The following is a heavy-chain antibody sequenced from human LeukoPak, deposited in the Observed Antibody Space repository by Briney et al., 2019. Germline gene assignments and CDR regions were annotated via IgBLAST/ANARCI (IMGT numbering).Heavy chain of an antibody. CDR2: ISGSGGST. Sequence: GVSLRLLCTASGLTLSSYAMIWPRQATGKGLEWVPHISGSGGSTYYADSVKGLFTLHRDNSKNTLYLQMNSLRAEDAAVYYCAKDHKVVVNDWAFDYWVEGSLVTVCS. CDR3: AKDHKVVVNDWAFDY. D-gene: IGHD3-22*01. CDR1: GLTLSSYA. J-gene: IGHJ4*02. V-gene: IGHV3-23*01.